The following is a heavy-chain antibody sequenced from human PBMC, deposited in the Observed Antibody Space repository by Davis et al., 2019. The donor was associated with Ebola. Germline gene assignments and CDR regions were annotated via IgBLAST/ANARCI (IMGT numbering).Heavy chain of an antibody. CDR3: ARAGVGATFGYYYYGMDV. J-gene: IGHJ6*04. CDR2: ISDDGSNE. Sequence: GGSLRLSCAASGFTFSTYAMHWVRQAPGKGLEWVALISDDGSNEYYTDSVKGRFTISRDNSKNTLYLQMNSLRAEDTAVYYCARAGVGATFGYYYYGMDVWGKGTTVTVSS. CDR1: GFTFSTYA. D-gene: IGHD1-26*01. V-gene: IGHV3-30-3*01.